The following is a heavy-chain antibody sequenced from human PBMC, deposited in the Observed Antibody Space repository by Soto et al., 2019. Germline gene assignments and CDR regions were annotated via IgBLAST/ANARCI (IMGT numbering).Heavy chain of an antibody. D-gene: IGHD3-22*01. J-gene: IGHJ4*02. V-gene: IGHV4-4*02. CDR2: IYRTGST. CDR1: GGSFTSNNW. CDR3: ARAGYYDRIGY. Sequence: SETLSLTCAVSGGSFTSNNWWTRVRQPPGQGLEWIGEIYRTGSTYYNPSLKSRVTISVDTSKNQFSLKLSSVTAADTAVYYCARAGYYDRIGYWGQGTLVTVSS.